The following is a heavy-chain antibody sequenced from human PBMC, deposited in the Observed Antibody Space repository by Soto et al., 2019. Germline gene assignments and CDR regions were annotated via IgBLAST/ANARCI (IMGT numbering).Heavy chain of an antibody. CDR3: ARVRDSSGWYPTRYYFDY. D-gene: IGHD6-19*01. V-gene: IGHV4-59*01. CDR1: GASISGFY. J-gene: IGHJ4*02. CDR2: IYYSGST. Sequence: PSETLSITCTVSGASISGFYWSWIRQPPGKGLEWIGYIYYSGSTNYNPSLKSRVTISVDTSKNQFSLKLSSVTAADTAVYYCARVRDSSGWYPTRYYFDYWGQGTLVTVSS.